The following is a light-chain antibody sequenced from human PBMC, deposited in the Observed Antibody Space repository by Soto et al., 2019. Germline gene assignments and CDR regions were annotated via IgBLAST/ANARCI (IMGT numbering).Light chain of an antibody. V-gene: IGLV2-14*03. CDR2: DVR. CDR1: SSDVGGYNY. Sequence: QSALTQPASVSGSPGQSITISCTGTSSDVGGYNYVSWYQQHPGKAPKFIIYDVRNRPSGVSNRFSGSRSGNTGSLTISGLQAEDEADYYCSSYTSSSTVIFGGGTKLTVL. CDR3: SSYTSSSTVI. J-gene: IGLJ2*01.